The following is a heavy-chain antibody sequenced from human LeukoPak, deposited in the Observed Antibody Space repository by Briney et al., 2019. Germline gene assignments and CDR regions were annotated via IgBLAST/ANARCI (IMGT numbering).Heavy chain of an antibody. CDR1: GFTFNNPW. J-gene: IGHJ5*02. CDR3: ARDSGYSSQGDDP. CDR2: ISSSSSYI. V-gene: IGHV3-21*01. D-gene: IGHD6-13*01. Sequence: RGSLRLSCEVSGFTFNNPWMNWVRQAPGKGLEWVSSISSSSSYIYYADSVKGRFTISRDNAKNSLYLQMDSLRAEDTAVYYCARDSGYSSQGDDPWGQGTLVTVSS.